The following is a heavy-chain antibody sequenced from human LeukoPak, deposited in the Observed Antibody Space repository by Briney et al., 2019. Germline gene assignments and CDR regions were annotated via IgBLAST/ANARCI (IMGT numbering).Heavy chain of an antibody. CDR3: ARRAIVGATITNYYYYGMDV. CDR2: MNPNSGNT. J-gene: IGHJ6*02. CDR1: GYTFTSYD. V-gene: IGHV1-8*01. D-gene: IGHD1-26*01. Sequence: ASVKVSCKASGYTFTSYDINWVRQATGQGLEWMGWMNPNSGNTGYAQKFQGRVTMTRNTSISTAYMGLSSLRSEDTAVYYCARRAIVGATITNYYYYGMDVWGQGTTVTVSS.